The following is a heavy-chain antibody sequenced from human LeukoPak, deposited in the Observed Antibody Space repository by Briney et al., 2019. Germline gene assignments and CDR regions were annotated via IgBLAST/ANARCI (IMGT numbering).Heavy chain of an antibody. Sequence: PSETLSLTCTVSGGSISSYYWSWIRQPAGKGLEWIGRIYTSGSTNCNPSLKSRVTMSVDTSKNQFSLKLSSVTAADTAVYYCARLLAMADYYYYYGMDVWGQGTTVTVSS. CDR1: GGSISSYY. CDR2: IYTSGST. V-gene: IGHV4-4*07. CDR3: ARLLAMADYYYYYGMDV. D-gene: IGHD5-18*01. J-gene: IGHJ6*02.